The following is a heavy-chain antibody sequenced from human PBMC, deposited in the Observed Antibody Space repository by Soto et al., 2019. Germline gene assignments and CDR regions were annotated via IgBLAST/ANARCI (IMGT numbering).Heavy chain of an antibody. CDR1: GFTFSSYG. V-gene: IGHV3-33*01. Sequence: GGSLRLSCAASGFTFSSYGMHWVRQAPGKGLEWVAVIWYDGSNKYYADSVKGRFTTSRDNSKNTLYLQMNSLRAEDTAVYYCARDHHKYYDIPPLDYWGQGTLVTVSS. D-gene: IGHD3-9*01. J-gene: IGHJ4*02. CDR3: ARDHHKYYDIPPLDY. CDR2: IWYDGSNK.